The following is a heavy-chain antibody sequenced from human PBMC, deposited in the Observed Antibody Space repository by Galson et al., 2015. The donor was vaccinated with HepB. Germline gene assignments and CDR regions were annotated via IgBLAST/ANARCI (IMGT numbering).Heavy chain of an antibody. J-gene: IGHJ6*02. CDR2: ISYDGSNK. CDR1: GFTFSSYA. Sequence: SLRLSCAASGFTFSSYAMHWVRQAPGKGLEWVAVISYDGSNKYYADSVKGRFTISRDNSKNTLYLQMNSLRAEDTAVYYCARDGSGAGWGGRDVWGQGTTVTVSS. D-gene: IGHD3-16*01. CDR3: ARDGSGAGWGGRDV. V-gene: IGHV3-30*04.